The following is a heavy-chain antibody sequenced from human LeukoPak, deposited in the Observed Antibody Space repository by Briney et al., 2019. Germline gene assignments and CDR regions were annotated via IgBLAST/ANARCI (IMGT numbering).Heavy chain of an antibody. D-gene: IGHD1-14*01. CDR1: GFTVSSNY. Sequence: PGGSLRLSCAASGFTVSSNYMSWVRQAPGKGLEWVSVIYSGGSTYYADPVKGRFTISRDNSKNTLYLQMNSLRAEDTAVYYCARDNRGGGGERIDAFDIWGQGTMVTVSS. V-gene: IGHV3-53*01. CDR3: ARDNRGGGGERIDAFDI. CDR2: IYSGGST. J-gene: IGHJ3*02.